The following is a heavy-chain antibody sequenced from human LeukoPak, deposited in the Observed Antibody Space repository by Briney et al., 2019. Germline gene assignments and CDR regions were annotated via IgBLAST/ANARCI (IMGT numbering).Heavy chain of an antibody. D-gene: IGHD3-3*01. CDR1: GDSISRDGYY. CDR3: VRQGALLRSIAY. V-gene: IGHV4-39*01. Sequence: SSETLSLTCTVSGDSISRDGYYWGWIRQSPGKGLEWIGSHYYGGVAYYNRPLKSRVGISIDTPKNQFYLRLTSVTAADTALYFCVRQGALLRSIAYWGQGILVTVSS. CDR2: HYYGGVA. J-gene: IGHJ4*02.